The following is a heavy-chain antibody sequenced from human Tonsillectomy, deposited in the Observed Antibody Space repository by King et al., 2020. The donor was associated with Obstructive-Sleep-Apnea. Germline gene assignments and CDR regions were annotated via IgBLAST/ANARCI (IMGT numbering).Heavy chain of an antibody. CDR1: GFTVINAW. Sequence: VQLVESGGGLVKPGGSLRLSCAASGFTVINAWMTWVRQAPGKGLEWVGRIERETDGGTTDYAAPVKGRFSISRDESKNTLYLQMNSLKTEDTALYYCTTDYSSAWRDAFDIWGQGTMVTVSS. CDR3: TTDYSSAWRDAFDI. CDR2: IERETDGGTT. D-gene: IGHD6-19*01. J-gene: IGHJ3*02. V-gene: IGHV3-15*04.